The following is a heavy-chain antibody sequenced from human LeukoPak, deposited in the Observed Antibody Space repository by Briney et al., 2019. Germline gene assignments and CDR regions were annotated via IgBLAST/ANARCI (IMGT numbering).Heavy chain of an antibody. CDR3: ARVPLGDRLFYYYYMDV. D-gene: IGHD1-14*01. Sequence: GASVKVSCKASGYTFTGYYMHWVRQAPGQGLEWMGWINPNSGGTNYAQKFQGRVTMTRDTSISTAYMELSRLRSDDTAVYYCARVPLGDRLFYYYYMDVWGKGTTVTVSS. CDR1: GYTFTGYY. V-gene: IGHV1-2*02. CDR2: INPNSGGT. J-gene: IGHJ6*03.